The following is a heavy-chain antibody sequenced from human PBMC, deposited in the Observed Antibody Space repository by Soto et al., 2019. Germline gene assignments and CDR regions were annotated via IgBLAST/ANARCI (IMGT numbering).Heavy chain of an antibody. Sequence: SETLSLTCTASGVSISNNYWSWIRQPPGKGLEWIGYIYYNGNTNYNPSLKSRVTMSVDTSRNQIYLKLTTVTAADTSVYYCTRANWYSEYWGQGTLVTVSS. CDR3: TRANWYSEY. J-gene: IGHJ4*02. CDR1: GVSISNNY. CDR2: IYYNGNT. V-gene: IGHV4-59*01. D-gene: IGHD7-27*01.